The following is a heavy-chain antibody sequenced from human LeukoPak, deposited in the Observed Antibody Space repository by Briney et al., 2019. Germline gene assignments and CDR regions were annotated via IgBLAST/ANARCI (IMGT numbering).Heavy chain of an antibody. J-gene: IGHJ6*03. CDR2: ISYDGSNK. CDR1: GFIFSSYA. CDR3: ARVTRYCGGDCYRTAQYYYYMDV. V-gene: IGHV3-30*04. Sequence: GGSLRLSCAASGFIFSSYAMHWVRQAPGKGLEWVAVISYDGSNKYYADSVKGRFTISRDNSKNTLYLQMNSLRAEDTAVYYCARVTRYCGGDCYRTAQYYYYMDVWGKGTTVTVSS. D-gene: IGHD2-21*02.